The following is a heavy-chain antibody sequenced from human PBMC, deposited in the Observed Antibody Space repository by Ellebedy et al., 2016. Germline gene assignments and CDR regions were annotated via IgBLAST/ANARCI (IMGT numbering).Heavy chain of an antibody. Sequence: GESLKISCAASGFTFSSYGMHWVRQAPGKGLEWVALISYDGNNEYYADSVKGRFTISRDNAKNSLFLQMNSLRAEDTAVYYCARGGSWDLDYWGQGRLVTVSS. D-gene: IGHD1-26*01. V-gene: IGHV3-30*03. CDR2: ISYDGNNE. CDR3: ARGGSWDLDY. CDR1: GFTFSSYG. J-gene: IGHJ4*02.